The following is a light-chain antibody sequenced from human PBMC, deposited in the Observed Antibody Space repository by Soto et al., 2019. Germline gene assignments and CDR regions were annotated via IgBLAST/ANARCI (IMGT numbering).Light chain of an antibody. V-gene: IGKV3-20*01. CDR1: ERLSSVY. CDR2: GAS. CDR3: QQYGGSPRIT. Sequence: EIVLTQSPGTLSLSPGERATRSCRASERLSSVYLAWYQQRPGQPPRLLIYGASNRATGIPDRFSGSGSGTDFTLIINRLEPEDVAIYYCQQYGGSPRITFGQGTRLEI. J-gene: IGKJ5*01.